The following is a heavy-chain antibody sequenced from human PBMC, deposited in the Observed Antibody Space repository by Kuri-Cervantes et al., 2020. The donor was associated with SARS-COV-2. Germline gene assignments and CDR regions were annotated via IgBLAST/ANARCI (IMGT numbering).Heavy chain of an antibody. CDR2: TSHDGKNK. Sequence: LSLTCAASGFNFSRTDMHWVRQAPGKGPEWVAVTSHDGKNKKCIASGKGRFTISRDNSQNTPYLHMKSLRSEDTATYYCAKDRVGVQDFWGQGTLVTVSS. D-gene: IGHD2-21*01. J-gene: IGHJ4*02. CDR1: GFNFSRTD. CDR3: AKDRVGVQDF. V-gene: IGHV3-30*18.